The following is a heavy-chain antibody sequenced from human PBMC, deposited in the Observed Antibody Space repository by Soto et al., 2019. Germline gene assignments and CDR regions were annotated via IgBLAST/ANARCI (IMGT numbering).Heavy chain of an antibody. D-gene: IGHD2-21*02. Sequence: PGGSLRLSCAASGFTFSSYAMSWVRQAPGKGLEWVSAISGSGGSTYYADSVKGRFTISRDNSKNTLYLQMNSLRAEDTAVYYCAKEGGAYCGGDCYPNDAFDIWGQGTMVTVSS. CDR3: AKEGGAYCGGDCYPNDAFDI. CDR1: GFTFSSYA. CDR2: ISGSGGST. V-gene: IGHV3-23*01. J-gene: IGHJ3*02.